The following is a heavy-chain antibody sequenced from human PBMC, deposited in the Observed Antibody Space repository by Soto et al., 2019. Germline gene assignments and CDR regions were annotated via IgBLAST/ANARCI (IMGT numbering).Heavy chain of an antibody. CDR1: GGTFSSYA. V-gene: IGHV1-69*06. CDR2: IIPIFGTA. J-gene: IGHJ6*02. D-gene: IGHD3-16*01. Sequence: SVKVSCKASGGTFSSYAISWVRQAPGQGLEWMGGIIPIFGTANYAQKFQGRVTITADKSTSTAYMELSSLRSEDTAVYYCAHRSYGGYYYSGMDVWGQGTTVTVSS. CDR3: AHRSYGGYYYSGMDV.